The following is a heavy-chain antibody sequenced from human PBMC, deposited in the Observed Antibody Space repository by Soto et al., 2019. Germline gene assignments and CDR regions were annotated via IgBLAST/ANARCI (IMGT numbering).Heavy chain of an antibody. V-gene: IGHV1-2*02. CDR1: GYTFTGYY. J-gene: IGHJ4*02. Sequence: GASVKVSCKASGYTFTGYYMHWVRQAPGQGLEWMGWINPNSGGTNYAQKFQGRVTMTRDTSISTAYMELSRLRSDDTAVYYCARNWNRQYSSGWYCYWGQGTLVTVSS. CDR3: ARNWNRQYSSGWYCY. CDR2: INPNSGGT. D-gene: IGHD6-19*01.